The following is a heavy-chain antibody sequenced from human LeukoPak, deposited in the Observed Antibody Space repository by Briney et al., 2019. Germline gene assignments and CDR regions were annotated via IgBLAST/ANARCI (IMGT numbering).Heavy chain of an antibody. D-gene: IGHD6-13*01. CDR1: GFTFSGSA. CDR3: TTGTAAGTYGYYYYMDV. Sequence: GGSLKLSCAASGFTFSGSAMHWVRRASGKGLEWVGRIRSKANSYATAYAASVKGRFTISRDDSKNTAYLQMNSLKTEDTAVYYCTTGTAAGTYGYYYYMDVWGKGTTVTVSS. J-gene: IGHJ6*03. CDR2: IRSKANSYAT. V-gene: IGHV3-73*01.